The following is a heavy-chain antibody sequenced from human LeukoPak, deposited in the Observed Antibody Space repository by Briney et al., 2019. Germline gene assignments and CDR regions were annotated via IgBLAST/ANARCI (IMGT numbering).Heavy chain of an antibody. CDR3: ARVRAIFGYDAFDI. CDR1: GFTFSSYG. Sequence: PGRSLRLSCAASGFTFSSYGMHWVRQAPGKGLEWVAVIWYDGTNKYYADSVKGRFTISRENSKNTLYLQMDSLRVEDTAVYYCARVRAIFGYDAFDIWGQGTMVTVSS. V-gene: IGHV3-33*01. J-gene: IGHJ3*02. CDR2: IWYDGTNK. D-gene: IGHD3-10*02.